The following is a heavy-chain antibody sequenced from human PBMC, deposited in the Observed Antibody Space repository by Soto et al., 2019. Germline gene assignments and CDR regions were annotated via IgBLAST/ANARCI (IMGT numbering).Heavy chain of an antibody. J-gene: IGHJ3*02. CDR3: ARDPFGVVIYAAGNAFDI. Sequence: QVQLVQSGAEVKKPGSSVKVSCKASGGTFSSYAIDWVRQAPGQGLEWMGGIIPIFGTANYAQKFQGRVTITADESTSTAYMELSSLRSEDTAVYYCARDPFGVVIYAAGNAFDIWGQGTMVTVSS. D-gene: IGHD3-3*01. CDR2: IIPIFGTA. CDR1: GGTFSSYA. V-gene: IGHV1-69*01.